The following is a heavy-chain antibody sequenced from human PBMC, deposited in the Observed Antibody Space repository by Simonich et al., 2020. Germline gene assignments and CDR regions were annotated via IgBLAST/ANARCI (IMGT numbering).Heavy chain of an antibody. CDR3: ARGALTGDYYYMDV. CDR2: INTNSGGK. J-gene: IGHJ6*03. V-gene: IGHV1-2*02. CDR1: GYTFTGYY. D-gene: IGHD7-27*01. Sequence: QVQLVQSGAEVKKPGASVKVSCKASGYTFTGYYMHWGRQAPGQGLGWMGWINTNSGGKNYAQKFQGRVTMTRDTSISTAYMELSRLRSDDTAVYYCARGALTGDYYYMDVWGKGTTVTVSS.